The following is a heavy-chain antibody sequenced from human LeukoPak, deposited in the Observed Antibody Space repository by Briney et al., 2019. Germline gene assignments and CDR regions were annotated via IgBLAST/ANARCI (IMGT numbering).Heavy chain of an antibody. CDR2: IAYDGSST. CDR1: GFTFSSYS. V-gene: IGHV3-30*03. D-gene: IGHD2-21*02. Sequence: PGGSLRLSCAASGFTFSSYSMNWVRQAPGKGLEWVAVIAYDGSSTVYADSVKGRFTISRDNSKNTLYLQMNSLRTEDTAVYYCAGGASTAAKYGMDVWGRGTAVTVSS. CDR3: AGGASTAAKYGMDV. J-gene: IGHJ6*02.